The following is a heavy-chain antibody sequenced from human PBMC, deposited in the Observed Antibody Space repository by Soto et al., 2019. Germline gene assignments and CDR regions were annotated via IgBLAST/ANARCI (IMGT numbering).Heavy chain of an antibody. Sequence: GGSLRLSCAASGFTFSSHGMHWVRQAPGKGLEWVAVISYDGSNKYYADSVKGRFTISRDNSKNTLYLQMNSLRAEDTAVYYCAKDPQWSSGYYADYWGQGTLVTVSS. CDR3: AKDPQWSSGYYADY. J-gene: IGHJ4*02. CDR1: GFTFSSHG. CDR2: ISYDGSNK. D-gene: IGHD3-22*01. V-gene: IGHV3-30*18.